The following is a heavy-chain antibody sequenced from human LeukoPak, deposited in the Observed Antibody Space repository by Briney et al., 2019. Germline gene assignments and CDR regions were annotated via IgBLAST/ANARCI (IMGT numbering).Heavy chain of an antibody. Sequence: GGSLRLSCAASGFTFNTYGMSWVRQAPGKGLEWVSGISGSGGATYYADSVKGRFTISRDDPHNTLYLQMNSLRAEDTALYYCARDRGVDTAMVNWFDPWGQGTLVTVSS. D-gene: IGHD5-18*01. V-gene: IGHV3-23*01. CDR3: ARDRGVDTAMVNWFDP. CDR1: GFTFNTYG. CDR2: ISGSGGAT. J-gene: IGHJ5*02.